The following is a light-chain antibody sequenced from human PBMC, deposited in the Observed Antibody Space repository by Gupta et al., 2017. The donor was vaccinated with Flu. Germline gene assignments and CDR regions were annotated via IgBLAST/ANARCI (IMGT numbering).Light chain of an antibody. CDR1: QSVSSSY. J-gene: IGKJ1*01. Sequence: ATPSLSPGERATPTCRASQSVSSSYLAWYQQKPGQAPRLLIYGASSRATGIPDRFSGSGSGTDFTLTISRLEPEDFAVYYCQQYGSSPWTFGQGTKVEIK. CDR3: QQYGSSPWT. V-gene: IGKV3-20*01. CDR2: GAS.